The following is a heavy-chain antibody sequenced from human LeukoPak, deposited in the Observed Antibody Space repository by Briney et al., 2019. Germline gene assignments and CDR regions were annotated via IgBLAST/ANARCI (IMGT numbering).Heavy chain of an antibody. CDR1: GFTFSSYW. Sequence: GGSLRLSCAASGFTFSSYWMSWVRQAPGKGLEWVAHINRYGSEKSYVDSVKGRFTTSRNNAENSLYLQMNSLRAEDTAIYYCARGGYSSSYFWVYWGQGTLVTVS. CDR3: ARGGYSSSYFWVY. V-gene: IGHV3-7*01. D-gene: IGHD6-13*01. CDR2: INRYGSEK. J-gene: IGHJ4*02.